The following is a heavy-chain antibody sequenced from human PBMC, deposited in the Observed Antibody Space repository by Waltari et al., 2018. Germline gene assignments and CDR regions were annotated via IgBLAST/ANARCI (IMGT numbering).Heavy chain of an antibody. CDR2: ISYDGSNK. V-gene: IGHV3-30*18. CDR1: GFTFSSYA. J-gene: IGHJ4*02. D-gene: IGHD5-12*01. CDR3: AKQLDEVATLDY. Sequence: VQLLESGGGLVQPGGSLRLSCAASGFTFSSYAMSWVRQAPGKGLEWVAVISYDGSNKYYADSVKCRFTISRDNSKNTLYLQMNSLRAEDTAVYYCAKQLDEVATLDYWGQGTLVTVSS.